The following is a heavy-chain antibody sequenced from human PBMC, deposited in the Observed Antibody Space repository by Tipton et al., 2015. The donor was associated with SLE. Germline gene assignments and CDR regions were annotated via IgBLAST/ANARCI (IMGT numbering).Heavy chain of an antibody. J-gene: IGHJ6*03. CDR1: GDSISNHY. Sequence: TLSLTCTVSGDSISNHYWSWIRQPPGKGLEWIGYIYYSGITNYNPSLKSRVTISVDTSNNQFSLKLTSVTAADTAVYYCARAGSGWELGHYYYYMDVWGKGTTVTVSS. D-gene: IGHD1-26*01. CDR3: ARAGSGWELGHYYYYMDV. CDR2: IYYSGIT. V-gene: IGHV4-59*11.